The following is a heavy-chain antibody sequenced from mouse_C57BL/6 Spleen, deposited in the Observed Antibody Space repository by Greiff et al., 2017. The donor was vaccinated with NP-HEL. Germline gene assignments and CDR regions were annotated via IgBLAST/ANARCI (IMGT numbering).Heavy chain of an antibody. Sequence: EVKLVESGAELVRPGASVKLSCTASGFNIKDDYMHWVKQRPEQGLEWIGWIDPENGDTEYASKFQGKATITADTSSNTAYLQLSSLTSEDTAVYYCTKLGVGYWGQGTTLTVSS. CDR1: GFNIKDDY. J-gene: IGHJ2*01. D-gene: IGHD4-1*01. CDR2: IDPENGDT. CDR3: TKLGVGY. V-gene: IGHV14-4*01.